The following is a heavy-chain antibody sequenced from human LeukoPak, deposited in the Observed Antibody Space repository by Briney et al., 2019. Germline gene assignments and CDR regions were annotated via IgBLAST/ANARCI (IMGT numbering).Heavy chain of an antibody. D-gene: IGHD3-10*01. V-gene: IGHV4-59*02. J-gene: IGHJ2*01. CDR3: ARAMAHYWNFDL. CDR1: GDSVHGYY. Sequence: SETLSLTCTVSGDSVHGYYWSWIRQSPGKGLEWIAYLHYSGSTNSNPSLNSRLTISVDTSKNHFSLQLNSVTAADTAVYYCARAMAHYWNFDLWGRGTLVTVSS. CDR2: LHYSGST.